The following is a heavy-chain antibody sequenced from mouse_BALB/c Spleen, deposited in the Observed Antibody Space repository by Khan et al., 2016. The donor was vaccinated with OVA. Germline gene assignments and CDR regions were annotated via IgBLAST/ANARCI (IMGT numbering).Heavy chain of an antibody. Sequence: QVQLKESGPGLVAPSQSLSIPCTVSGFSFSDYGVSWIRQPSGKGLEWRGVIWGGGSTYYNSAFKARLSISKDNSKIQFFLKINSLQTDDPTIYYSAKGLGSYYFALDYWGQGTSVTVSS. J-gene: IGHJ4*01. CDR3: AKGLGSYYFALDY. D-gene: IGHD3-3*01. V-gene: IGHV2-6-5*01. CDR1: GFSFSDYG. CDR2: IWGGGST.